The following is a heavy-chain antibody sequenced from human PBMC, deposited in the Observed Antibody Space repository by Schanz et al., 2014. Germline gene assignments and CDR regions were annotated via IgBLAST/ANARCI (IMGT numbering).Heavy chain of an antibody. CDR1: GFSFSSYS. Sequence: VQLVESGGGLVQPGESLRLSCAVSGFSFSSYSMSWVRQAPGRGLEWVAVISYHGSERYYADSVKGRFTISRDNSKNTLYLQMNSLRTEDTAVYFCAKSYDTSGYSGFDYWGQGTLVTVSS. CDR3: AKSYDTSGYSGFDY. V-gene: IGHV3-30*18. CDR2: ISYHGSER. D-gene: IGHD3-22*01. J-gene: IGHJ4*02.